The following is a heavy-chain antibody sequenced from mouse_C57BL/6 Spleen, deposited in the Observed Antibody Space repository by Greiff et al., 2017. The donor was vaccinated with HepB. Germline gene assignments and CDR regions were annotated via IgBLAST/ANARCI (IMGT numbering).Heavy chain of an antibody. CDR3: ARRYYGSSYHFDY. J-gene: IGHJ2*01. Sequence: QVQLQQPGAELVRPGSSVKLSCKASGYTFTSYWMHWVKQRPIQGLEWIGNIDPSDSETHYNQKFKDKATLTVDKSSSTAYMQLSSLTSEDSAVYYCARRYYGSSYHFDYWGQGTTLTVPS. V-gene: IGHV1-52*01. CDR1: GYTFTSYW. D-gene: IGHD1-1*01. CDR2: IDPSDSET.